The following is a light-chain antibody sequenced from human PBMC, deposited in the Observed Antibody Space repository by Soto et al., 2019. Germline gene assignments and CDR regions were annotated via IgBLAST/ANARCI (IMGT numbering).Light chain of an antibody. Sequence: EIVLTQSPGTLSSSPGERATLSCRASQSVSNYLAWYQQKPGQVPRLLIYGASSRATGIPDRFSGSGSGTDFTLTISRLEPEDFAVYYCQQYDNSAWTLGPGPNVDIK. CDR1: QSVSNY. CDR2: GAS. J-gene: IGKJ1*01. CDR3: QQYDNSAWT. V-gene: IGKV3-20*01.